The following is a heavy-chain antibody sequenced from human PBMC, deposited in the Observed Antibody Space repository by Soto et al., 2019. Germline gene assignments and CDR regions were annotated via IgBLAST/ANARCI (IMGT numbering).Heavy chain of an antibody. D-gene: IGHD3-9*01. CDR1: GGSFSGYY. V-gene: IGHV4-34*01. Sequence: SETLSLTCAVYGGSFSGYYWSWIRQPPGKGLEWIGEINHSGSTNYNPSLKSRVTISVDTSKNQFSLKLSSVTAADTAVYYCARGIYDILTGCPLDWGQGTLVTVSS. CDR2: INHSGST. CDR3: ARGIYDILTGCPLD. J-gene: IGHJ4*02.